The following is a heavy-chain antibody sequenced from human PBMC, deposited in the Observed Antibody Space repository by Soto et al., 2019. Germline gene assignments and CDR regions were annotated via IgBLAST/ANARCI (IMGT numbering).Heavy chain of an antibody. CDR3: GRQAIFGVVIPDY. J-gene: IGHJ4*02. Sequence: GESLKISCKGSGYSFTSYWISWVRQMPGKGLEWMGRIDPSDSYTNYSPSFQGHVTISADKSISTAYLQWSSLKASDTAMYYCGRQAIFGVVIPDYWGQGTLVTVSS. V-gene: IGHV5-10-1*01. CDR2: IDPSDSYT. CDR1: GYSFTSYW. D-gene: IGHD3-3*01.